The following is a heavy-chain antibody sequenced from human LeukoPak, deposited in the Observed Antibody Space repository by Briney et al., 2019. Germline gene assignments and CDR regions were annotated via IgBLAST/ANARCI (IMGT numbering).Heavy chain of an antibody. D-gene: IGHD1-26*01. V-gene: IGHV3-48*02. Sequence: PAGGSLRLSYAASGFTFSSYMMNWVRQAPGKGLEWVSYINSNSRTIYYADSVKGRFTVSRDNAKNSLYLQMNSLRDEDTAVYYCARDPTISGSYSDYWGQGTLVTVSS. J-gene: IGHJ4*02. CDR1: GFTFSSYM. CDR2: INSNSRTI. CDR3: ARDPTISGSYSDY.